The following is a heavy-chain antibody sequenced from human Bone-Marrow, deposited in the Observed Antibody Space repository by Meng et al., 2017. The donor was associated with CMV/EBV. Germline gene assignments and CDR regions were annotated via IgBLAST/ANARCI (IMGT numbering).Heavy chain of an antibody. CDR2: IRYDGSDE. J-gene: IGHJ4*02. D-gene: IGHD1-14*01. Sequence: GGSLRLSCAASGFIFSTSGMHWVRQAPGKGLEWVAFIRYDGSDEYYADSVKGRFTISRDNSKNTVYLQMNRLRAEDTAVYYCAREGNHLGFDYWGQGTLVTVSS. CDR1: GFIFSTSG. V-gene: IGHV3-30*02. CDR3: AREGNHLGFDY.